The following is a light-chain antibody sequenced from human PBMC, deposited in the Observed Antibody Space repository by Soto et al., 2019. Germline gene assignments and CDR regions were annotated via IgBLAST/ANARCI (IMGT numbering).Light chain of an antibody. CDR1: QDISHY. J-gene: IGKJ4*01. CDR3: QQVKNNLPLT. CDR2: EAS. V-gene: IGKV1-9*01. Sequence: IQLTQSPSSLSASVGDRVTITCRASQDISHYVAWYQQKPGKAPKVLIYEASTLQSGVPSRFSGSGSGTDFTLTISSLQPEDFATYYCQQVKNNLPLTFSGGTKVEIK.